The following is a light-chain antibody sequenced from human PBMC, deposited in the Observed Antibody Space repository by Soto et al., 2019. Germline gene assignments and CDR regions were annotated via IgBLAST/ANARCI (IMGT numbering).Light chain of an antibody. V-gene: IGKV3-20*01. J-gene: IGKJ1*01. CDR2: RES. CDR3: QHYGASPWT. Sequence: VLTQSPGTLSLSPGQSATLSCRDSQSLSGKYLAWYQQKTCQAPRVLIYRESIRATGISDRLSGSGSGTDLNLTISRLEPEDFAVYYCQHYGASPWTCGQGTKVDIK. CDR1: QSLSGKY.